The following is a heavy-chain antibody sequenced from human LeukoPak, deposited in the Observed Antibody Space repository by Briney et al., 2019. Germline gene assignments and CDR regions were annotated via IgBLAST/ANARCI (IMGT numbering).Heavy chain of an antibody. Sequence: GESLRLSCAASGFTFSSYSMNWVRQAPGKGLEWVSSISSSSSYIYYADSVKGRFTISRDNAKNSLYLQMNSLRAEDTAVYYCARFKYDILTGYFSYWGQGTLVTVSS. J-gene: IGHJ4*02. CDR2: ISSSSSYI. V-gene: IGHV3-21*01. CDR3: ARFKYDILTGYFSY. CDR1: GFTFSSYS. D-gene: IGHD3-9*01.